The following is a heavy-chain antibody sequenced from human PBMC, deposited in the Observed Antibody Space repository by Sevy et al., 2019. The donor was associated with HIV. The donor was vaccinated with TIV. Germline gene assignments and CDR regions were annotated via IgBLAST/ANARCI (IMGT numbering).Heavy chain of an antibody. V-gene: IGHV3-49*03. J-gene: IGHJ4*02. CDR2: IRSKAYGGTT. D-gene: IGHD3-10*01. CDR1: GFTFGDYA. CDR3: TRDQDYGSGSYYYFDY. Sequence: GGSLRLSCTASGFTFGDYAMSWFRQAPGKGLEWVGFIRSKAYGGTTEYAASVKGRFTISRDDSKSIAYLQMNSLKTEDTAVYYCTRDQDYGSGSYYYFDYWGQRTLVTVSS.